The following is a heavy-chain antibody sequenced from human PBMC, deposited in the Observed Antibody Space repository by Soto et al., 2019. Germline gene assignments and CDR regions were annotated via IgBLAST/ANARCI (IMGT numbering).Heavy chain of an antibody. CDR3: ARTDYLFSTLTYYFDY. D-gene: IGHD3-16*01. J-gene: IGHJ4*02. V-gene: IGHV1-2*02. CDR1: GYTSTGYY. Sequence: GASVKVSFKASGYTSTGYYVNWARQAPGQGLEWMGWINPDNGVPNYAQKFQGRVTLSRDTSINTAYMELSRLTSDDTAMYYCARTDYLFSTLTYYFDYWGQGTLVTVSS. CDR2: INPDNGVP.